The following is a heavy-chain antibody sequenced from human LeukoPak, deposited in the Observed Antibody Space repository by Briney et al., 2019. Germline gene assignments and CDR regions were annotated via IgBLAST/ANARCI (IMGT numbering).Heavy chain of an antibody. CDR2: IYYSGST. D-gene: IGHD6-19*01. CDR3: AGHSSGWDQTY. Sequence: SETLSLTCTVSGGSISRYYWSWIRQPPGKGLEWIGYIYYSGSTNYNPSLKSRVTISVDTSKNQFSLKLSSVTAADTAVYYCAGHSSGWDQTYWGQGTLVTVSS. CDR1: GGSISRYY. J-gene: IGHJ4*02. V-gene: IGHV4-59*01.